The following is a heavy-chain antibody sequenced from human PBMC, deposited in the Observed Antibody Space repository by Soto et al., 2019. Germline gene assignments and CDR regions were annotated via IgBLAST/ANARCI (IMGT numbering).Heavy chain of an antibody. Sequence: EVQLVESGGGLVQPGRSLRLSCTAAGFILDDFAMHWVRQAPGKGLEWVSGISWNSGNIGYADSVKGRFTISRDNAKNSLYLQMNSLRVEDTALYYCAKDRYDYYGSGSNYGMDVWGQGTTVTASS. CDR2: ISWNSGNI. D-gene: IGHD3-10*01. CDR3: AKDRYDYYGSGSNYGMDV. J-gene: IGHJ6*02. V-gene: IGHV3-9*01. CDR1: GFILDDFA.